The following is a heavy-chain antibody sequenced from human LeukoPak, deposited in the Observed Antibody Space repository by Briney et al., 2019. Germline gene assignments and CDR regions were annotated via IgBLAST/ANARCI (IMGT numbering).Heavy chain of an antibody. J-gene: IGHJ4*02. D-gene: IGHD6-13*01. CDR2: IYYSGST. CDR1: SGSISSYY. CDR3: GGLQVAAGTIDY. V-gene: IGHV4-59*01. Sequence: SETLSLTCTVSSGSISSYYWSWIRQPPGKGLEWIGYIYYSGSTNYNPSLKSRVTISVDTSKNQFSLKLSSVTAADTAVYYCGGLQVAAGTIDYWGQGTLVTVSS.